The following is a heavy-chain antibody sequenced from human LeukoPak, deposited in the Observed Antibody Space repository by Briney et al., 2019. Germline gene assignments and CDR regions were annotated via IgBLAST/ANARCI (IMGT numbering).Heavy chain of an antibody. CDR2: ISAYHGNT. J-gene: IGHJ4*02. Sequence: GSSVKVSCKASGGTFISYAISWVRPAPGQGLEWMGWISAYHGNTNYAQKLQGRVTMTTDTSTSTAYMELRSLRSDDTAVYYCARTNSYGDYGPLTMAPDFDYWGQGTLVTVSS. D-gene: IGHD4-17*01. CDR1: GGTFISYA. V-gene: IGHV1-18*01. CDR3: ARTNSYGDYGPLTMAPDFDY.